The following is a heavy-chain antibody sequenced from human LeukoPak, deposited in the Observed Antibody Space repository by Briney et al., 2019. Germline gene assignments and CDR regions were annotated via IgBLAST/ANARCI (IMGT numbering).Heavy chain of an antibody. Sequence: ASVKVSCKASGYTFTSYAMNWVRQAPGQGLEWMGWINTNTGNPTYAQGFTGRFVFSLDTSVSTAYLQISSLKAEDTAVYYCARGPTGAPYYDYVWGSFGDDESLDYWGQGTLVTVSS. CDR3: ARGPTGAPYYDYVWGSFGDDESLDY. CDR2: INTNTGNP. CDR1: GYTFTSYA. D-gene: IGHD3-16*01. V-gene: IGHV7-4-1*02. J-gene: IGHJ4*02.